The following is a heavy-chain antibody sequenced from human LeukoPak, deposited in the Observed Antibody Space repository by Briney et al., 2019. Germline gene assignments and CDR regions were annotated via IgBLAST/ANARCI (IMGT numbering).Heavy chain of an antibody. CDR1: GFTFDDYG. CDR2: INWNGGST. CDR3: ARVDSSSSWYGY. Sequence: GGSLRLSCAASGFTFDDYGMSWVRQAPGKGLEWVSGINWNGGSTGYADSVKGRFTISRDNAKNSLYLQMNSLRAGDTALYYCARVDSSSSWYGYWGQGTLVTVSS. J-gene: IGHJ4*02. V-gene: IGHV3-20*04. D-gene: IGHD6-13*01.